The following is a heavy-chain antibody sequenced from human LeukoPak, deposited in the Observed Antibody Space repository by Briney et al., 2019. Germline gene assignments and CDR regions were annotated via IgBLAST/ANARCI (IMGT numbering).Heavy chain of an antibody. J-gene: IGHJ4*02. CDR2: ISGSGANT. Sequence: GGSLRLSCAASGFTFSNYAMSWVRQAPGKGLEWVSAISGSGANTYYADSVRGRFTISRDNSKSTLYLQMNSLRAEDTAVYYCATDYGDSPAYWGPGTLVTVSS. V-gene: IGHV3-23*01. CDR3: ATDYGDSPAY. CDR1: GFTFSNYA. D-gene: IGHD4-17*01.